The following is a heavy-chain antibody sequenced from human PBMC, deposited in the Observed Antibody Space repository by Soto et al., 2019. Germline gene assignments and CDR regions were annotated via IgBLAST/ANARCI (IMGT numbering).Heavy chain of an antibody. J-gene: IGHJ4*02. CDR2: LYYGRSA. D-gene: IGHD6-13*01. V-gene: IGHV4-59*01. CDR1: GDSISSFY. CDR3: ARAPAPLYSSSWYYFDY. Sequence: PSETLSLTCAVSGDSISSFYCMWIRQPPGKGLESIGYLYYGRSANYNPSLKSRVTLSVDTSTNQCSLTLSSVTAADTAVYYCARAPAPLYSSSWYYFDYWGQGTLVTVSS.